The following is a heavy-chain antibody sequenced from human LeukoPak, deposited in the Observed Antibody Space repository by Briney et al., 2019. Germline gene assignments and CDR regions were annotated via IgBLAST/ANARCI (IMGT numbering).Heavy chain of an antibody. CDR2: MYYSGST. V-gene: IGHV4-30-4*01. Sequence: PSQTLSLTCTVSGGSISSGDYYWSWIRQPPGKGLEWIAYMYYSGSTYYNPSLKSRVTMSADTSKNQLSLKLSSVTAADRAVYYCARPYYYDSRIDPWGQGILVTVSS. CDR3: ARPYYYDSRIDP. D-gene: IGHD3-22*01. CDR1: GGSISSGDYY. J-gene: IGHJ5*02.